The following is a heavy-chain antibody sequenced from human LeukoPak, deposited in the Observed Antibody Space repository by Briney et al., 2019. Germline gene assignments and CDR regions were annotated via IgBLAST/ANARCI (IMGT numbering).Heavy chain of an antibody. Sequence: SVKVSCKASGGTFSSYAISWVRQAPGQGLEWMGRIIPILGIANYAQKFQGRVTIIADKSTSTAYMELSSLRSEDTAVYYCARDIEMATTDENYYYGMDVWGRGTTVTVSS. CDR3: ARDIEMATTDENYYYGMDV. CDR2: IIPILGIA. V-gene: IGHV1-69*04. D-gene: IGHD5-24*01. J-gene: IGHJ6*02. CDR1: GGTFSSYA.